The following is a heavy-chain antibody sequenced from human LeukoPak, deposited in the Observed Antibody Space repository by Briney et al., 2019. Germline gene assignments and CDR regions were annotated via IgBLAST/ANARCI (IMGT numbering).Heavy chain of an antibody. CDR1: GFTFSSYA. CDR3: ARDGPYYYDSSGYHYFDY. D-gene: IGHD3-22*01. Sequence: GGSLRLSCAASGFTFSSYAMHWVRQAPGKGLEWVAVISYDGSNKYYADSVKGRFTISRDNSKNTLYLQMNSLRAEDTAVYYCARDGPYYYDSSGYHYFDYWGQGTLVTVSS. J-gene: IGHJ4*02. V-gene: IGHV3-30-3*01. CDR2: ISYDGSNK.